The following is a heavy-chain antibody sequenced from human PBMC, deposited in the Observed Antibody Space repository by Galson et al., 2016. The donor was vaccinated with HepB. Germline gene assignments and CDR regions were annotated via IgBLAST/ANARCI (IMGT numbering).Heavy chain of an antibody. CDR3: ARHEYTTSSHFDY. CDR1: GYTFIFYW. J-gene: IGHJ4*02. Sequence: QSGAEVKKPGESLRISCKVSGYTFIFYWMSWVRQMPGKGLEWMGNFDPTASYTNYSPSFKGHVTFSTDRSTNTAYLQWNGLKASDTAMYYCARHEYTTSSHFDYWGQGTLVIVSS. CDR2: FDPTASYT. D-gene: IGHD6-6*01. V-gene: IGHV5-10-1*01.